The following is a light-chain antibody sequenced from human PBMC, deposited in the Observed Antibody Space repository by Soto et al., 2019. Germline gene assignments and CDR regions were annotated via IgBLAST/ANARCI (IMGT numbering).Light chain of an antibody. CDR1: QSVSSY. Sequence: EIVLTQSPATLSFSPRERATLSCRASQSVSSYLAWYQQKPGQAPRLLIYDASNRATGIPARFSGSGSGTDFTLTISSLEPEDFAVYYCQQRSNWPPITFGQGTRLEI. CDR3: QQRSNWPPIT. J-gene: IGKJ5*01. CDR2: DAS. V-gene: IGKV3-11*01.